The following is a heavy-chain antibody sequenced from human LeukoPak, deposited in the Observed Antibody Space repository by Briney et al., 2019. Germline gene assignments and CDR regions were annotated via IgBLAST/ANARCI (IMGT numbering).Heavy chain of an antibody. CDR2: INPNSGGT. D-gene: IGHD3-22*01. J-gene: IGHJ5*02. V-gene: IGHV1-2*02. Sequence: ASVKVSCKASGYTFTGYYVHWVRQAPGQGLEWMGWINPNSGGTNYAQKFQGRVTMTRDTSISTAYMELSRLRSDDTAVYYCARDPSPAMIANNWFDPWGQGTLVTVSS. CDR1: GYTFTGYY. CDR3: ARDPSPAMIANNWFDP.